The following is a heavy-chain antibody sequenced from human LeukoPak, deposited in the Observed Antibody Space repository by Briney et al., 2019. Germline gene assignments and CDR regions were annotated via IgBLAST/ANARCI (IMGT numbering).Heavy chain of an antibody. V-gene: IGHV3-66*01. CDR1: GFTGSSYY. CDR3: ARVAYYRVTADQITDAFDV. J-gene: IGHJ3*01. D-gene: IGHD2-21*02. Sequence: GGSLRLSCAASGFTGSSYYMNWVRQAPGKGLQWVSILYSDGATYYADSVKGRFTISRDNSRSTLYLQMNSLRAEDTAVYFCARVAYYRVTADQITDAFDVWGHGTVVTVSS. CDR2: LYSDGAT.